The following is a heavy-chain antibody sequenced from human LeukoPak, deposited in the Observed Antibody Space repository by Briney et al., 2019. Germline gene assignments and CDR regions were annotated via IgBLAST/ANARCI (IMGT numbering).Heavy chain of an antibody. CDR3: ARDIGRRVGDYRGYYYYYYMDV. D-gene: IGHD4-17*01. J-gene: IGHJ6*03. CDR1: GGSISSYY. CDR2: IYTGGST. V-gene: IGHV4-4*07. Sequence: PSETLSLTCTVSGGSISSYYWSWIRQPAGKGLEWIGRIYTGGSTNYNPSLKSRVTMSVDTSKNQFSLKLSPVTAADTAVYYCARDIGRRVGDYRGYYYYYYMDVWGKGTPVTVSS.